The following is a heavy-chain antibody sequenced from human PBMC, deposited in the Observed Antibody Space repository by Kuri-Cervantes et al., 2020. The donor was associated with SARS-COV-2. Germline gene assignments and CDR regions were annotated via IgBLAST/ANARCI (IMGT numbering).Heavy chain of an antibody. D-gene: IGHD3-3*01. Sequence: SQTLSLTCGVYGGSFSDYYWTWIRQPPMKGLEWIGEINHTGGATYNPSLKSRVTISVDTSKNLFSLKLTSVTAADTAVYFCARGVVTIYGFLVLLPAPGWLDPWGQGTLVTVSS. J-gene: IGHJ5*02. V-gene: IGHV4-34*01. CDR3: ARGVVTIYGFLVLLPAPGWLDP. CDR2: INHTGGA. CDR1: GGSFSDYY.